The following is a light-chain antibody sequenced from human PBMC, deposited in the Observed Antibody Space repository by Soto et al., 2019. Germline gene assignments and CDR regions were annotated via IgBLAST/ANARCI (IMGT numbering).Light chain of an antibody. CDR3: QQYNKWPPLT. Sequence: EIVMTQSPATLSVSPGERATLSCRASQSVSSDLAWYQQKPGQAPRLLSYDASTRATGIPVRFSGSGSGTEFTLTISSLQSEDFALYYCQQYNKWPPLTFGRGTKVEI. CDR1: QSVSSD. CDR2: DAS. V-gene: IGKV3-15*01. J-gene: IGKJ4*01.